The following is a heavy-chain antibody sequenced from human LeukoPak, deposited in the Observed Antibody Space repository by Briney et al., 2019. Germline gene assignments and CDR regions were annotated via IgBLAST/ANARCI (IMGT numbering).Heavy chain of an antibody. CDR3: ARDTRGYFDY. V-gene: IGHV3-7*05. J-gene: IGHJ4*02. Sequence: GGSLRLSCAASGFTFSSGWMSWVRQAPGKGLEWVANIKQGGSERFYVDSVKGRFTISRDNAKNSLYLQMNSLRAEDTAVYYCARDTRGYFDYWGQGTLVTVSS. CDR1: GFTFSSGW. D-gene: IGHD3-10*01. CDR2: IKQGGSER.